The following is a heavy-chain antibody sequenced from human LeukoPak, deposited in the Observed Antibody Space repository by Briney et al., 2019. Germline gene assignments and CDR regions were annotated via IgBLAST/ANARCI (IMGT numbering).Heavy chain of an antibody. CDR1: GFTFSSYG. CDR2: IRYDGSNK. J-gene: IGHJ4*02. CDR3: ARDGAAAGWETYYFDY. D-gene: IGHD6-13*01. V-gene: IGHV3-30*02. Sequence: GGSLRLSCAASGFTFSSYGMHWVRQAPGKGLEWVAFIRYDGSNKYYADSVKGRFTISRDNAKNSLYLQMNSLRAEDTAVYYCARDGAAAGWETYYFDYWGQGTLVTVSS.